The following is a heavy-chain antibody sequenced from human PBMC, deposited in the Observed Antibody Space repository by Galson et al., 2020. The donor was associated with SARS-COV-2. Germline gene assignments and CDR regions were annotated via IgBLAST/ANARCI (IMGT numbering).Heavy chain of an antibody. D-gene: IGHD3-22*01. CDR2: ISWNSGSI. CDR1: GFTFEDYA. CDR3: AKDTTIVVATYFDY. J-gene: IGHJ4*02. Sequence: TGGSLRLSCAASGFTFEDYAMHWVRQAPGKGLEWVSGISWNSGSIGYADSVKGRFTISRDNAKNSLYLQMNSLRAEDTALYYCAKDTTIVVATYFDYWGQGTLVTVSS. V-gene: IGHV3-9*01.